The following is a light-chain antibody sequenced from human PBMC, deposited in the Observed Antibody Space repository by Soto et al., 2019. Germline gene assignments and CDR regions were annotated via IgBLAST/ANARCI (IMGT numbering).Light chain of an antibody. CDR2: ATS. J-gene: IGKJ1*01. Sequence: EIVLTQSPGSRSLSPGERATLSCRASNTVPSTYLAWYQHKPGQAPRVLIYATSNRAAGIPDRFSGSGSGTDFTLTISRLEPEDFALYFCQQCATSPWTFGQGTKVEIK. V-gene: IGKV3-20*01. CDR3: QQCATSPWT. CDR1: NTVPSTY.